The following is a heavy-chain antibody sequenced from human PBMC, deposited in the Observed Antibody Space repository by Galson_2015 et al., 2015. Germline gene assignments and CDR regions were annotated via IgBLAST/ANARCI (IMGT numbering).Heavy chain of an antibody. CDR2: ISGSGGST. V-gene: IGHV3-23*01. J-gene: IGHJ6*03. Sequence: SLRLSCAASGFSFITYWMTWVRQAPGKGLEWVSSISGSGGSTYYADSVKGRFTIFRDNSKNTLYLQMNSLRAEDTAVYYCAKAPTVTTYYYYYMDVWGKGTTVTVSS. CDR1: GFSFITYW. CDR3: AKAPTVTTYYYYYMDV. D-gene: IGHD4-17*01.